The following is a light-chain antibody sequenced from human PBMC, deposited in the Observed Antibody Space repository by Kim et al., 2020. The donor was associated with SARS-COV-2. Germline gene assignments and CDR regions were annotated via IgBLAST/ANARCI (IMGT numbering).Light chain of an antibody. CDR1: SGDVGTYIF. Sequence: GQSITISCTGTSGDVGTYIFVSWYQQHTGKAPNLIICDVTKRPSVVSNLFCGSKSSNTASLTISVLQAEDDADYYCSSYTALNTSVFGGGTRLTVL. J-gene: IGLJ2*01. V-gene: IGLV2-14*02. CDR2: DVT. CDR3: SSYTALNTSV.